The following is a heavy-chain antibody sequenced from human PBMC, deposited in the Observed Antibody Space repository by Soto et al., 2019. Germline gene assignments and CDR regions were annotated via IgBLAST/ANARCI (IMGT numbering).Heavy chain of an antibody. Sequence: GGSLRLSCAASGFTFSSYGMHWVRQAPGKGLEWVAVISYDGSNKYYADSVKGRFTISRDNSKNTLYLQMNSLRAEDTAVYYCAKGSGGPAAGHFDYWGQGTLVTVSS. CDR3: AKGSGGPAAGHFDY. CDR1: GFTFSSYG. D-gene: IGHD6-13*01. V-gene: IGHV3-30*18. CDR2: ISYDGSNK. J-gene: IGHJ4*02.